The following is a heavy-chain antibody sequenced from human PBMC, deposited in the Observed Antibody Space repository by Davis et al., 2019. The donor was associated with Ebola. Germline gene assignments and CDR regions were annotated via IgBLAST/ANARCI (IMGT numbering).Heavy chain of an antibody. CDR3: ARSITMVREGWFDP. CDR1: GYTFTSYG. J-gene: IGHJ5*02. V-gene: IGHV1-18*04. Sequence: ASVKVSCKASGYTFTSYGIRWVRQAPGQGLEWMGWINPYSGNTNYAQKLQGRVTMTTDTSTSTAYMELRSLRSDDTAVYYCARSITMVREGWFDPWGQGTLVTVSS. D-gene: IGHD3-10*01. CDR2: INPYSGNT.